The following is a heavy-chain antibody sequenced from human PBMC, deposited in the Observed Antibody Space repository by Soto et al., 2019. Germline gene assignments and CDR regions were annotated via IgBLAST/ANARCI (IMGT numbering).Heavy chain of an antibody. CDR3: AKGRTTTYWYFDL. V-gene: IGHV3-23*01. J-gene: IGHJ2*01. CDR2: ISGNGVNT. D-gene: IGHD1-1*01. Sequence: EVQLLESGGGLVQPGGSLRISCAASGFTFNNFFMSWLRQVPGEGLEWLAAISGNGVNTYYPGSVKGRFTISRDNSKNTLFLQMNSLRDEDTAIYYCAKGRTTTYWYFDLWGRGALLTVSS. CDR1: GFTFNNFF.